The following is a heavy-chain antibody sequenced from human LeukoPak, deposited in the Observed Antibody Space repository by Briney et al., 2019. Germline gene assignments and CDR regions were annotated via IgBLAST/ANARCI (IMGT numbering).Heavy chain of an antibody. CDR2: ICHSGST. J-gene: IGHJ5*02. D-gene: IGHD3-10*01. V-gene: IGHV4-30-2*01. Sequence: SQTLSLTCAVSGGSISSGGYSWSWIRQPPGKGLEWIGYICHSGSTYYNPSLNSRATISVDRSKNQFSLKLSSVPAARTAVYYCARSSEGSLDWCDPGGKGTLVSVSS. CDR1: GGSISSGGYS. CDR3: ARSSEGSLDWCDP.